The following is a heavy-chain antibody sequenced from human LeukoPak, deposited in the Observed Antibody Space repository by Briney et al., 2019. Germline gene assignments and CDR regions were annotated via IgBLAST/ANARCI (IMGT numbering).Heavy chain of an antibody. CDR3: TRAGDDYVWEDFDY. CDR2: IRTKANRYAT. Sequence: GGALRHSRAPSGFTLSVPAMHSVPPASEKRVECVGRIRTKANRYATPRAASVKGRLTISRDDSKHRAYLQMISLTTEDTAVYYCTRAGDDYVWEDFDYWGQGPLVTVSS. D-gene: IGHD3-16*01. V-gene: IGHV3-73*01. J-gene: IGHJ4*02. CDR1: GFTLSVPA.